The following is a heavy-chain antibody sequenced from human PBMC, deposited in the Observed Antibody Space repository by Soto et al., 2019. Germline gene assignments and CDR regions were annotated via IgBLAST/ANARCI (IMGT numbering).Heavy chain of an antibody. CDR3: ARDPVAYCGGDRRTFDY. V-gene: IGHV3-30-3*01. CDR1: GFTFSSYA. CDR2: ISYDGSDK. J-gene: IGHJ4*02. D-gene: IGHD2-21*02. Sequence: SGGSLRLSCAASGFTFSSYAMHWVRQAPGKGLEWVALISYDGSDKDYADSVKGRFTISRDNSRNTLFLQMNSLSAEDTAVYYCARDPVAYCGGDRRTFDYWGQGTLVTVSS.